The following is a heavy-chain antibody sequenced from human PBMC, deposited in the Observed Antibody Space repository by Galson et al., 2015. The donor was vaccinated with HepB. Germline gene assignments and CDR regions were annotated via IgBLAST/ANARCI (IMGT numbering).Heavy chain of an antibody. CDR3: TRAQRWLQLHHDAFDI. J-gene: IGHJ3*02. V-gene: IGHV4-4*02. CDR1: GASISSINW. CDR2: IYQSESP. D-gene: IGHD5-24*01. Sequence: TLSLTCTVSGASISSINWWSWVRQSPGKGLEWFGEIYQSESPNYNPSLKSRVAISVDKSKNQFSLRMRSVTAADTAVYYCTRAQRWLQLHHDAFDIWGQGTMVTVSS.